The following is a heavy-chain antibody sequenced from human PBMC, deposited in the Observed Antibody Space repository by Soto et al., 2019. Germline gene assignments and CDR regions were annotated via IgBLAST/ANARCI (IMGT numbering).Heavy chain of an antibody. CDR3: ARMYSSGSGWFHP. Sequence: SETLSLTCFVSGYSITDGGYYWSWIRHHPGKGLEWIGSFYSSGSIIYNPSLRSRVSISGDTSSNQFSMSLTSVTAADTARYYCARMYSSGSGWFHPWGQGTLVTASS. CDR2: FYSSGSI. V-gene: IGHV4-31*03. D-gene: IGHD6-19*01. CDR1: GYSITDGGYY. J-gene: IGHJ5*02.